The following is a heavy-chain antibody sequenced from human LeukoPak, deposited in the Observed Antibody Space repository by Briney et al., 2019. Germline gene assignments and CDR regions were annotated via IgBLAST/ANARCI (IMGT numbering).Heavy chain of an antibody. J-gene: IGHJ6*03. CDR2: INPNSGGT. CDR1: GYTFTGYY. D-gene: IGHD1-26*01. Sequence: ASVKVSCKASGYTFTGYYMHWVRQAPGQGLEWMGWINPNSGGTNYAQKVQGRVTMTRDTSISTAYMELSRLRSDDTAVYYCARGGLVGATTRYYYYYMDVWGKGTTVTVSS. CDR3: ARGGLVGATTRYYYYYMDV. V-gene: IGHV1-2*02.